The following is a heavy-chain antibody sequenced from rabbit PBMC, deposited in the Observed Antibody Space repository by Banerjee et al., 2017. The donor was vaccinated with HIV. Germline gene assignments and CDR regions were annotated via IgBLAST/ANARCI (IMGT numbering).Heavy chain of an antibody. D-gene: IGHD6-1*01. V-gene: IGHV1S43*01. Sequence: QSLEESGGDLVQPGASLTLTCTASGFSFSSGYWICWVRQAPGKGLEWIACIYSSNGDKWYASWVNGRFTISRSTSLNTVDLKMISLTAADTATYLCARGYDGYGYGFNLWGPGTLVTVS. CDR3: ARGYDGYGYGFNL. CDR2: IYSSNGDK. J-gene: IGHJ4*01. CDR1: GFSFSSGYW.